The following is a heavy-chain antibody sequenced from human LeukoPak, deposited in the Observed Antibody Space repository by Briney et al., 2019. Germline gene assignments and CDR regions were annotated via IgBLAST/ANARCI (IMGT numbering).Heavy chain of an antibody. D-gene: IGHD5-24*01. CDR3: VRSRWLQLGYFDC. Sequence: PGGSLRLSCAASGFTFSTYEMNWVRQAPGKGLERVSYISGSGSTIYYADSVKGRFTISRDNANNSLYLQMNSLRAEDTAVYYCVRSRWLQLGYFDCWGQGILVTVSS. V-gene: IGHV3-48*03. J-gene: IGHJ4*02. CDR2: ISGSGSTI. CDR1: GFTFSTYE.